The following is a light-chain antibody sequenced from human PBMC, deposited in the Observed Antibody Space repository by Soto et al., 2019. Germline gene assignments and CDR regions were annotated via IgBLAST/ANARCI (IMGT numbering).Light chain of an antibody. CDR3: QQYYTYSRT. CDR1: QSINTR. CDR2: DAS. J-gene: IGKJ1*01. V-gene: IGKV1-5*01. Sequence: DIPMTQSPSTLSASVGDRVTITCRASQSINTRLAWYQQRPGKAPNLLIYDASTLESGVPSRFSASGSGTEFTLTISSLQPDDFATYSCQQYYTYSRTFGQGTKVEIK.